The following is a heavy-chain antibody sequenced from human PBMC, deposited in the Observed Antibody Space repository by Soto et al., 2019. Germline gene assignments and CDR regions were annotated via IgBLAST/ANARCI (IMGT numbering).Heavy chain of an antibody. Sequence: PGGSLRLSCAASGFTFSNYAMTWVRRTPGKGLEWVSTLSGNGDTTYYADSVKGRFTIFRDNSKNTLYLQMHSLRAEDTGVYYCAKVAPKGIVLVPAAIGWFDPWGQGTLVTVSS. V-gene: IGHV3-23*01. J-gene: IGHJ5*02. D-gene: IGHD2-2*01. CDR1: GFTFSNYA. CDR2: LSGNGDTT. CDR3: AKVAPKGIVLVPAAIGWFDP.